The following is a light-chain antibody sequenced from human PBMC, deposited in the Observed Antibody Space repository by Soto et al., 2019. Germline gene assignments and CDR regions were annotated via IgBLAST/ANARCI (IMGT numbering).Light chain of an antibody. CDR2: GNN. J-gene: IGLJ3*02. Sequence: QSVLTQPPSVSGAPGQRVTISCTGSNSNIGAGYDVHWYQQLPRIAPKLLIYGNNIRPSGVPDRFSGSKFATSAYLTISGLQAEDESEYYCQSQDGSLSVSVFGGGTKLTVL. CDR1: NSNIGAGYD. V-gene: IGLV1-40*01. CDR3: QSQDGSLSVSV.